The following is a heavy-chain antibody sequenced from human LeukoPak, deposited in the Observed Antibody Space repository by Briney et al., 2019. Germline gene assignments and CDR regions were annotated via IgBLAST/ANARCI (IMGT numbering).Heavy chain of an antibody. J-gene: IGHJ5*02. D-gene: IGHD2-21*01. V-gene: IGHV1-18*01. CDR2: VSGYNGNT. Sequence: GAVKVSCKASGYTFTSYDINGVRQAPGQGLEWMGWVSGYNGNTNYAQKFEGRVAMTTDTSSSTAYMELRSLRSDDTAIYYCARGDWFAPWGQGTLVTVSS. CDR3: ARGDWFAP. CDR1: GYTFTSYD.